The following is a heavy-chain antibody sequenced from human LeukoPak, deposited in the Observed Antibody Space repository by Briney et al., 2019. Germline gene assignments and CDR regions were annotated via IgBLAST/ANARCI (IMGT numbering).Heavy chain of an antibody. CDR1: GFTFSSFS. Sequence: GGSLRLSCAASGFTFSSFSMSWVRQAPGKGLEWVSVIYSGGSTYYADSVKGRFTISRDNSKNTLYLQMNSLRAEDTAVYYCARGGPAAGRFDYWGQGTLVTVSS. J-gene: IGHJ4*02. D-gene: IGHD6-13*01. CDR3: ARGGPAAGRFDY. V-gene: IGHV3-66*01. CDR2: IYSGGST.